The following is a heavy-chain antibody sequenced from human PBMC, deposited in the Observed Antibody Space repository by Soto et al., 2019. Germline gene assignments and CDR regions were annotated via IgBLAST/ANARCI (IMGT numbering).Heavy chain of an antibody. J-gene: IGHJ4*02. CDR3: ARGDFGSGNY. CDR2: INYSGST. Sequence: QVLLQQWGAGLLKPSETLSLTCAVYGGSFSGYYWSWIRQPPGKGLEWIGEINYSGSTNYNPSLKSRVTISVDTAKSQFSLKLSSLTAADTAVYFCARGDFGSGNYWGQGTLVTVSS. D-gene: IGHD3-10*01. V-gene: IGHV4-34*02. CDR1: GGSFSGYY.